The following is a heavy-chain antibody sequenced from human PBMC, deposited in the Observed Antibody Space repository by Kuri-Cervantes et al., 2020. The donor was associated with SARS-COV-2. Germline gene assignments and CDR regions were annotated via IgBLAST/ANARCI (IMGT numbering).Heavy chain of an antibody. V-gene: IGHV1-18*04. CDR2: ISAYNGNT. CDR3: ASWEREMTTGTWVEY. CDR1: GDTFRSYA. Sequence: ASVKVSCKASGDTFRSYAITWVRQATGQGLEWMGWISAYNGNTNYAQKLQGRVTITTGTSTSTAYMELRSLRSDDTAVYYCASWEREMTTGTWVEYWGQGTLVTVSS. D-gene: IGHD4-17*01. J-gene: IGHJ4*02.